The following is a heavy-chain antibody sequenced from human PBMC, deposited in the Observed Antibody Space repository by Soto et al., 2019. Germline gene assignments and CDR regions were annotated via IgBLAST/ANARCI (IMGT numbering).Heavy chain of an antibody. D-gene: IGHD2-2*01. CDR2: IVGSGGST. V-gene: IGHV3-23*01. J-gene: IGHJ3*02. CDR1: GFTFSSFV. CDR3: AKVAGYCSGTSRQSAFDI. Sequence: GGSLRLSCAASGFTFSSFVMSWVRQAPGRGLEWVSLIVGSGGSTHYADSVKGRFTISRDNSKNTLYLQMNSLRAEDTAVYYCAKVAGYCSGTSRQSAFDIWGRGTMVTVSS.